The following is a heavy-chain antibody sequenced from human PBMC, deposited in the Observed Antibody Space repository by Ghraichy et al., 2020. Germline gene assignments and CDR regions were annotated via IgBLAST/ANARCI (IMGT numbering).Heavy chain of an antibody. D-gene: IGHD6-19*01. CDR2: IYYSGST. CDR3: ARGYWGSSGWYVVY. J-gene: IGHJ4*02. V-gene: IGHV4-31*03. CDR1: GGSISSGGYY. Sequence: SETLSLTCTVSGGSISSGGYYWSWIRQHPGKGLEWIGYIYYSGSTYYNPSLKSRVTISVDTSKNQFFLKLSSVTAADTAVYYCARGYWGSSGWYVVYWGQGTLVTVSS.